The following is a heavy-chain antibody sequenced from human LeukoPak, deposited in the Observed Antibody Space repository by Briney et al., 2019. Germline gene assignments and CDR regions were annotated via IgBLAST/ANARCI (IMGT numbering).Heavy chain of an antibody. CDR2: INPSGGST. CDR1: GYTFTSYY. J-gene: IGHJ4*02. D-gene: IGHD1-26*01. Sequence: ASVKVSCKASGYTFTSYYMHWVRPAPGQGLAWVGIINPSGGSTSYAQKFQGRVTMTRDTSTSTVYMVLSSLRSEDTAVYYCARGTPRSYSGSFRDYFDYWGQGTLVTVSS. V-gene: IGHV1-46*01. CDR3: ARGTPRSYSGSFRDYFDY.